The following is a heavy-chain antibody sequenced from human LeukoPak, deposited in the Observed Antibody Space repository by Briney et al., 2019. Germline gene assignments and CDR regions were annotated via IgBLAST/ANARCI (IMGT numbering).Heavy chain of an antibody. CDR3: ARGMAAVAAIDAFDI. CDR1: GGSISSYY. V-gene: IGHV4-59*01. CDR2: IYYSGST. J-gene: IGHJ3*02. D-gene: IGHD6-19*01. Sequence: SETLSLTCTVSGGSISSYYWSWIRQPPGKGLEWIGYIYYSGSTNYNPSLKSRVTISVDTSKNQFSLKLSSETAADTAVYYCARGMAAVAAIDAFDIWGQGTMVTVSS.